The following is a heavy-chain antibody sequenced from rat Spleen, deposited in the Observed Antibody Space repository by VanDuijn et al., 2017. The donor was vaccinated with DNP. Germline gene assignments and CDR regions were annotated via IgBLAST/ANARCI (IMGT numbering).Heavy chain of an antibody. Sequence: EVQLQESGPGLVKPSQSLSLTCSVTGYSITSNYWGWIRKFPGNKMEWIGHISYSGSTSYNQSLKSRISITRDTSKNQFFLQLNSVTTEDTATYYCASLGARGYFDYWGQGVMVTVSS. J-gene: IGHJ2*01. CDR1: GYSITSNY. CDR2: ISYSGST. D-gene: IGHD5-1*01. V-gene: IGHV3-1*01. CDR3: ASLGARGYFDY.